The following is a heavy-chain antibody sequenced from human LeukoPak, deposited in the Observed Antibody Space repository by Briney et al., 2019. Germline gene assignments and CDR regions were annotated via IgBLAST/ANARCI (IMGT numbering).Heavy chain of an antibody. CDR1: EFTFSGYT. CDR3: ASQRVAVVPAAIPLDY. Sequence: GGSLRLSCAASEFTFSGYTMHWVRQAPGKGLEWVAVISYDGNNKYYADSVKGRFTISRDNSKNTLSLQMNSLRAEDTAVYFCASQRVAVVPAAIPLDYWGQGTLVTVSS. D-gene: IGHD2-2*01. J-gene: IGHJ4*02. V-gene: IGHV3-30-3*01. CDR2: ISYDGNNK.